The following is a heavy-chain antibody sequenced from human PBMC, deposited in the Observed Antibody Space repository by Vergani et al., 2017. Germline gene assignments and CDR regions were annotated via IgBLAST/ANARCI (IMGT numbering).Heavy chain of an antibody. CDR3: ARSHDCGDRALGDY. CDR1: GFTFSSYG. CDR2: IWYGGSNN. D-gene: IGHD4-17*01. Sequence: QVQLVESGGGVVQPGRSLRLSCAASGFTFSSYGMHWVRQAPGKGLEWVAVIWYGGSNNYYADSVKGRFTISRDNSKNTLYLQMNSLRAEDTAVYYCARSHDCGDRALGDYWGQGTLVTVSS. V-gene: IGHV3-33*01. J-gene: IGHJ4*02.